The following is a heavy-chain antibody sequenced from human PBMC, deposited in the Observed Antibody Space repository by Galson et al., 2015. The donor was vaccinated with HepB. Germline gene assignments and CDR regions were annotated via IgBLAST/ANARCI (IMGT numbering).Heavy chain of an antibody. J-gene: IGHJ5*02. V-gene: IGHV5-51*01. D-gene: IGHD6-19*01. CDR3: ARREQWLNSFDP. Sequence: QSGAEVKKPGESLKISCKGSGYNFTSYWIAWVRQMPGKGLEWMGIIYPSDSDTRYSPSFQGQVTISADKSINTAYLQWSSLKASDTAIYYCARREQWLNSFDPWGQGTLVTVSS. CDR1: GYNFTSYW. CDR2: IYPSDSDT.